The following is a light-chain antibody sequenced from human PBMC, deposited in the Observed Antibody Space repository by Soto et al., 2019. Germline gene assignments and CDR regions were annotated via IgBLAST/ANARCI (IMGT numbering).Light chain of an antibody. CDR1: QGIRSA. Sequence: AIQLTQSPSSLSAYVGDSVSITCRASQGIRSAVAWYQQKPGRPPKLLIYDASSLEVGVPSRFSGSRSGTDFILTVSSLQPEDFATYYCQQFGDYPFTFGPGTKVDIK. CDR2: DAS. J-gene: IGKJ3*01. CDR3: QQFGDYPFT. V-gene: IGKV1D-13*01.